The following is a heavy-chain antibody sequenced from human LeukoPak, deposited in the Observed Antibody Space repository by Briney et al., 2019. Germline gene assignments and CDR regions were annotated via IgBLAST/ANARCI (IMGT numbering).Heavy chain of an antibody. CDR1: GFTFSKYW. Sequence: GGSLRLSCAASGFTFSKYWMLWVRQAPGKGLESVSRINTDGTVTTYADSVKGRFTVSRDNADNTMFLQMNGVRDEDTAVYYCATKQWLAPPPDSWGQGTPVTVSS. D-gene: IGHD6-19*01. J-gene: IGHJ4*02. V-gene: IGHV3-74*01. CDR3: ATKQWLAPPPDS. CDR2: INTDGTVT.